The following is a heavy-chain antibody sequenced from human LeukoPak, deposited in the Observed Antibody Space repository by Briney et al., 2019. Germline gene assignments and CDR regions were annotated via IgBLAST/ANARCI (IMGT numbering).Heavy chain of an antibody. D-gene: IGHD3-16*01. CDR3: ARDFFMTPDY. J-gene: IGHJ4*02. CDR1: GFTFSSYG. CDR2: IRYDGSNR. Sequence: PGGSLRLSCAASGFTFSSYGMHWVRQPPGKGLEWVAFIRYDGSNRYFADSVKGRFTISRDNAKNSLYLQMNSLRAEDTAVYYCARDFFMTPDYWGQGTLVTVSS. V-gene: IGHV3-30*02.